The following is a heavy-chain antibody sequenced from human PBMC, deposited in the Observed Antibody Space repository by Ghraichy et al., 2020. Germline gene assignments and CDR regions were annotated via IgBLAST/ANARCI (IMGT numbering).Heavy chain of an antibody. V-gene: IGHV3-21*01. Sequence: GGSLRLSCAASGFTFSSYSMNWVRQAPGKGLEWVSSISSSSSYIYYADSVKGRFTISRDNAKNSLYLQMNSLRAEDTAVYYCARDLVGSSSWYSDYWGQGTLVTVSS. CDR2: ISSSSSYI. CDR1: GFTFSSYS. CDR3: ARDLVGSSSWYSDY. D-gene: IGHD6-13*01. J-gene: IGHJ4*02.